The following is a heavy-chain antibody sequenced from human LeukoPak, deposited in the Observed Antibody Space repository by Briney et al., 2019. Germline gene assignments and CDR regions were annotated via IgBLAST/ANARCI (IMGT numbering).Heavy chain of an antibody. J-gene: IGHJ4*02. D-gene: IGHD2/OR15-2a*01. CDR2: TYHSGSA. Sequence: SETLSLTCTVSGDSISSNWWTFIRQPPGKGLEWIGYTYHSGSAKYNPSLKSRVTISVDTSKNQFSLKLSSVTAADTAVYYCAGHHPRNTVDFWGQGTLVTVSS. CDR1: GDSISSNW. CDR3: AGHHPRNTVDF. V-gene: IGHV4-59*08.